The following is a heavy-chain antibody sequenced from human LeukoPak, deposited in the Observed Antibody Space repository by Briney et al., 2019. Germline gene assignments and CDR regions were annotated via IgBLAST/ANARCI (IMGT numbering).Heavy chain of an antibody. Sequence: SETLSLTCAVYGGSFSGYYWSWIRLPPGKGLEWIGEINHSGSTNYNPSLKGRVTISVDTSKNQFSLKLSSVTAADTAVYYCARVRLAYYDFWSGSPAPHGMDVWGQGTTVTVSS. V-gene: IGHV4-34*01. D-gene: IGHD3-3*01. J-gene: IGHJ6*02. CDR1: GGSFSGYY. CDR3: ARVRLAYYDFWSGSPAPHGMDV. CDR2: INHSGST.